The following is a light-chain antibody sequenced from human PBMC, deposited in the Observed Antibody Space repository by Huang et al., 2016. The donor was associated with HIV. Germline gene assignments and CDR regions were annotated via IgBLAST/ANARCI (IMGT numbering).Light chain of an antibody. V-gene: IGKV2-30*02. CDR3: MQGTHLFT. CDR1: QSLIHSNGNTY. CDR2: QVS. Sequence: VVLTQSPLYLSVTLGQPASISCRSSQSLIHSNGNTYLNWFQQRPGQSPRRLISQVSGRDSGVPDRYSGSGSGTDFTLKISRLEAEDVGVYYCMQGTHLFTFGGGTRVDIK. J-gene: IGKJ4*01.